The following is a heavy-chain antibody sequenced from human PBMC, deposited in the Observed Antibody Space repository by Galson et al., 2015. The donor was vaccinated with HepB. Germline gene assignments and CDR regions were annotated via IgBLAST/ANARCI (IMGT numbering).Heavy chain of an antibody. Sequence: SVKVSCKAYGGTFSSYAISWVRQAPGQGLEWMGGIIPIFGTANYAQKFQGRVTITADESTSTAYMELSSLISEDTVVYYCAREVGGYCSSTSCYRALDYWGQGTLVTVSS. D-gene: IGHD2-2*01. CDR3: AREVGGYCSSTSCYRALDY. CDR1: GGTFSSYA. J-gene: IGHJ4*02. V-gene: IGHV1-69*13. CDR2: IIPIFGTA.